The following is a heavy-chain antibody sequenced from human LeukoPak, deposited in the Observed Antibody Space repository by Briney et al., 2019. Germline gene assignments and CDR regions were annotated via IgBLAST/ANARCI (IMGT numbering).Heavy chain of an antibody. V-gene: IGHV4-59*08. CDR1: GGSIRSYY. J-gene: IGHJ6*02. CDR3: ARTEYDYNNYAYYYGMDV. D-gene: IGHD4-11*01. CDR2: IYYSGST. Sequence: SETLSLTCTVSGGSIRSYYWSWIRQPPGKGLEWIGYIYYSGSTNYNPSLKSRVTISVDTSKNQFSLKLNSVTDTDTAMYYCARTEYDYNNYAYYYGMDVWGQGTTVTVPS.